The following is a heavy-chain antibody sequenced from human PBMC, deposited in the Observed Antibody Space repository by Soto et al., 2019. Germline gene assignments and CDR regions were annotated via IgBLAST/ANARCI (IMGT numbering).Heavy chain of an antibody. J-gene: IGHJ6*02. Sequence: PGESLKISCKGSGYSFTSYWISWVRQMPVKGLEWMGRIDPRDSYTNYSPSFQGHVTISADKSISAAYLQWSSLKASDTAMYYCARRGGNSPYYYYGMDVWGQGTTVTAP. CDR1: GYSFTSYW. D-gene: IGHD2-21*01. CDR2: IDPRDSYT. CDR3: ARRGGNSPYYYYGMDV. V-gene: IGHV5-10-1*01.